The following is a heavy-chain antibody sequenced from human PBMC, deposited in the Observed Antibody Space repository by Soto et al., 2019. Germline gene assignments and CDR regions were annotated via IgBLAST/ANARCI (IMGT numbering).Heavy chain of an antibody. D-gene: IGHD3-10*01. J-gene: IGHJ5*02. CDR2: IFPLLGTT. Sequence: QVQLVQSGAEVKKPGSSVKVSCKASGGTFSSYGISWVRQAPGQGLEWMGGIFPLLGTTNYAQKFQVRVQVAGNNSPGQPNMGGSTLTPEATAVNTGPRRANVSGSLPWLAPWGQGTLVTVSS. CDR3: PRRANVSGSLPWLAP. V-gene: IGHV1-69*06. CDR1: GGTFSSYG.